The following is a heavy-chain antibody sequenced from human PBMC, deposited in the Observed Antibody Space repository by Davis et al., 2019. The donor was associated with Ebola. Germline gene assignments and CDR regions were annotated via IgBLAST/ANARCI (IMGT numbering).Heavy chain of an antibody. D-gene: IGHD3-10*01. CDR1: GLRFSSFV. J-gene: IGHJ6*02. Sequence: GESLKISCAASGLRFSSFVMSWVRQAPGKGLEWVASISGSGGSTYYADSGKGRFTISRDNAKNTLYLQMNSLRAEDTAVYFCVKNYYGMEVWGQGTTVTVSS. V-gene: IGHV3-23*01. CDR2: ISGSGGST. CDR3: VKNYYGMEV.